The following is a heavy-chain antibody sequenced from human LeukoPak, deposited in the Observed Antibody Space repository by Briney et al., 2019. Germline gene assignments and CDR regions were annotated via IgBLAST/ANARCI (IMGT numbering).Heavy chain of an antibody. V-gene: IGHV3-21*01. Sequence: GGSLRLSCAASGFTFSSYSMNWVRQAPGKGLEWVSSISSSSSYIYYADSVKGRFTISRDNAKNSLYLQMNSLRAEDTAVYYCARGPYYYDSSGSGAYWGQGTLVTVSS. CDR3: ARGPYYYDSSGSGAY. J-gene: IGHJ4*02. CDR1: GFTFSSYS. D-gene: IGHD3-22*01. CDR2: ISSSSSYI.